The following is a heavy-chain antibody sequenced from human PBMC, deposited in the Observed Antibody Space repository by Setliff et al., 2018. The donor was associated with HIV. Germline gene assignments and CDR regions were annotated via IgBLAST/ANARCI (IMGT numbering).Heavy chain of an antibody. CDR1: GGTFSSDA. CDR2: IIPIFGTA. D-gene: IGHD3-9*01. CDR3: ARVGGPYYDLLTGYYGAVDY. V-gene: IGHV1-69*05. Sequence: SVKVSCKASGGTFSSDALSWVRQAPGQGLEWMGGIIPIFGTANYAQKFQGRVTITTDESTSTAHMELSSLRSDDTAVYYCARVGGPYYDLLTGYYGAVDYWGQGTLVTVSS. J-gene: IGHJ4*02.